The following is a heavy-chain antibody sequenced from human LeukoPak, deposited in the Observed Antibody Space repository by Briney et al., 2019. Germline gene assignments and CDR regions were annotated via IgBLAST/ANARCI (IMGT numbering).Heavy chain of an antibody. J-gene: IGHJ4*02. Sequence: GGSLRLSCAASGFTFSSYGMHWVRQAPGKGLEWVAFIRYDGSNKYYADSVKGRFTISRDNSKNTLYLQMNSLRAEDTAVYYCAKDLTQSWEPDFRGQGTLVTVSS. CDR2: IRYDGSNK. CDR3: AKDLTQSWEPDF. V-gene: IGHV3-30*02. D-gene: IGHD1-26*01. CDR1: GFTFSSYG.